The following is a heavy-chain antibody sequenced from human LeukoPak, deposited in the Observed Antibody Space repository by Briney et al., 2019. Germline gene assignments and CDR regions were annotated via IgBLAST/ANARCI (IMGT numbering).Heavy chain of an antibody. D-gene: IGHD1-1*01. CDR1: GFTFSDYY. CDR2: ISSSGSTI. Sequence: GGSLRLSCAASGFTFSDYYMSWIRQAPGKGLEWVSYISSSGSTIYYAGSVKGRVTISRDNAKDSLYLQMNSLRAEDTAVYYCAREANWNDGAFDYWGQGTLVTVSS. V-gene: IGHV3-11*04. CDR3: AREANWNDGAFDY. J-gene: IGHJ4*02.